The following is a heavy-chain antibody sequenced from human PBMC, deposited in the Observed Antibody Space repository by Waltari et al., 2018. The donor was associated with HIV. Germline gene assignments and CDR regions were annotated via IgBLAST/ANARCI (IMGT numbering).Heavy chain of an antibody. CDR3: ARDRAGPGY. CDR1: GYISTGYY. CDR2: INPNSGGT. D-gene: IGHD3-10*01. V-gene: IGHV1-2*02. Sequence: QVQLVQSGAVVKQPGASVKVSCKASGYISTGYYMHWVGQAPGQGPEWMGWINPNSGGTNYAQKFQGRVTMTRDMSITTAYMELSRLRSDDTAVYYCARDRAGPGYWGQGTLVTVSS. J-gene: IGHJ4*02.